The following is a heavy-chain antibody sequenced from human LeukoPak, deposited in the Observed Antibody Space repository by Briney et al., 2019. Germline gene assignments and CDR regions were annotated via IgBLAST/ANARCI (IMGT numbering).Heavy chain of an antibody. CDR2: IYPGDSDT. CDR1: GYSFTSYW. V-gene: IGHV5-51*01. D-gene: IGHD2-21*02. Sequence: GESLKISCKGSGYSFTSYWIGWVRQMPGKGLEWMGIIYPGDSDTRYSPSFQGQVTISADKSISTAYLQWSSLKASDTAMHYCARQALSCGGDCSKAGSDYWGQGTLVTVSS. J-gene: IGHJ4*02. CDR3: ARQALSCGGDCSKAGSDY.